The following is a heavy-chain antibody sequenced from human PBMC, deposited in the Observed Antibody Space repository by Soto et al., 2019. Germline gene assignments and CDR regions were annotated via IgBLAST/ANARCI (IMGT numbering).Heavy chain of an antibody. CDR2: ISSTATYT. CDR3: ARARLVVEGRFDY. Sequence: QVQLVESGGGLVKPGGSLRLSCAASGFSFSDYYMNWIRQAPGKGLEWRSYISSTATYTNYADSVRGRFTISRDSAKNSLYLDMNALRAEDTAVYYCARARLVVEGRFDYWGQGTLVTVSS. J-gene: IGHJ4*02. CDR1: GFSFSDYY. D-gene: IGHD3-22*01. V-gene: IGHV3-11*06.